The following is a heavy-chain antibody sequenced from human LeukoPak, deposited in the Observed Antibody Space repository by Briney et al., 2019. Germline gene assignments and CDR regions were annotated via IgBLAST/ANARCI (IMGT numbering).Heavy chain of an antibody. CDR2: VNHSGST. Sequence: TLSLTCAVSPGSFSGYSWSWIRQPPGKGLEWIAEVNHSGSTNYSPSLKTRVTISLDTSKNQFSLKLTSVTAADTAVYYCARLGAGQLLWPYYFDYWGQGTLVTVSS. D-gene: IGHD2-21*01. V-gene: IGHV4-34*01. J-gene: IGHJ4*02. CDR3: ARLGAGQLLWPYYFDY. CDR1: PGSFSGYS.